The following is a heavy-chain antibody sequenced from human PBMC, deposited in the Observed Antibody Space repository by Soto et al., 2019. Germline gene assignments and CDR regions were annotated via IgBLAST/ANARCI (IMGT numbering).Heavy chain of an antibody. V-gene: IGHV4-38-2*02. J-gene: IGHJ3*02. CDR3: ARDYSGSYSDAFDI. Sequence: SETLSLTCAVSGYSISSGYYWGWIRQAAGKGLEWIGSIYHSGSTYYNPSLKSRVTISVDTSKNQFSLKLSSVTAADTAVYYCARDYSGSYSDAFDIWGQGKMVP. D-gene: IGHD1-26*01. CDR2: IYHSGST. CDR1: GYSISSGYY.